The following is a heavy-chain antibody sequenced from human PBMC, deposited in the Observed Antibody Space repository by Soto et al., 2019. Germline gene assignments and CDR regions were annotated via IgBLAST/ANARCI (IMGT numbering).Heavy chain of an antibody. Sequence: SETLSLTCVVSGASISTSYWSWVRQPAGKRLQWIGRIFADGNTNSSPSLKGRVSMAIDKSQNQISLQLASVTAADTATYYCVREIIVALDAWGKGDQVTV. CDR1: GASISTSY. CDR3: VREIIVALDA. J-gene: IGHJ4*02. D-gene: IGHD2-21*01. V-gene: IGHV4-4*07. CDR2: IFADGNT.